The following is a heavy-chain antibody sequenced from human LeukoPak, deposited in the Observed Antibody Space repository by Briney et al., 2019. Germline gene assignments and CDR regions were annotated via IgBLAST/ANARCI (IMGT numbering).Heavy chain of an antibody. V-gene: IGHV1-18*04. CDR2: ISDYKSNT. J-gene: IGHJ6*04. CDR3: ARDPLSVGMDV. Sequence: RASVKVSCKASGYTFSSYGMSWVRQAPGQGLEWTGWISDYKSNTNYAQKVQGRVTMTTDTSTSTAYMELRSLRSDDTAVYYCARDPLSVGMDVWGEGTTVTVSS. CDR1: GYTFSSYG.